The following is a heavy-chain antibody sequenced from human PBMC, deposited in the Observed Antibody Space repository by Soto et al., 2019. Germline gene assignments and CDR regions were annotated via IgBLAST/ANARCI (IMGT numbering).Heavy chain of an antibody. J-gene: IGHJ4*02. CDR2: IIPILGIA. V-gene: IGHV1-69*02. D-gene: IGHD3-22*01. CDR3: ARRHETYYYDSSGYP. Sequence: QVQLVQSGAEVKKPGSSVKVSCKASGGTFSSYTISWVRQAPGQGLEWMGRIIPILGIANYAQKFQGRVTITADKSTSTAYMELSSLRSEDTAVYYCARRHETYYYDSSGYPWGQGTLVTVSS. CDR1: GGTFSSYT.